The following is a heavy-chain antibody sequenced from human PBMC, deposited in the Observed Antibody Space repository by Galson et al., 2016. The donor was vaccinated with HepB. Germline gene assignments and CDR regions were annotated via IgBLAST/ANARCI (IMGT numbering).Heavy chain of an antibody. Sequence: LSLTCTASGGSISSGGYYWSWIRQHPEKGLEWIGYIYYSGSTYYNPSLKSRVTISVDTSKNQFSLKLSSVTAADTAVYYCAGRDYYDSSGCYYWGQGTLVTVSS. CDR3: AGRDYYDSSGCYY. CDR2: IYYSGST. CDR1: GGSISSGGYY. J-gene: IGHJ4*02. D-gene: IGHD3-22*01. V-gene: IGHV4-31*03.